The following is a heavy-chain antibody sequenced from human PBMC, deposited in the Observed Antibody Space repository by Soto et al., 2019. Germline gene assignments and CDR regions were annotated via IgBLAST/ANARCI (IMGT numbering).Heavy chain of an antibody. J-gene: IGHJ4*02. CDR3: AREGRSGWYEDYFDY. V-gene: IGHV3-7*01. CDR2: IKQDGSEK. D-gene: IGHD6-19*01. Sequence: GGSLRLSCAASGFTFSSYWMSWVRQAPGKGLEWVANIKQDGSEKYYVDSVKGRFTISRDNAKNSLYLQMNSLRAEDTAVYYCAREGRSGWYEDYFDYWGQGTLVTVSS. CDR1: GFTFSSYW.